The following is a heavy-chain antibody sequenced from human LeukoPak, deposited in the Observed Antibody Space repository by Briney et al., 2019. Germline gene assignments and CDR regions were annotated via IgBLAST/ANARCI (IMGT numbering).Heavy chain of an antibody. CDR2: INHSGST. CDR3: ARGRSYYGSGDTFDY. V-gene: IGHV4-34*01. Sequence: SETLSLTCAVYGGSFSGYYWSSIRQPPGKGLEWIGEINHSGSTNYNPSLKSRVTISVDTSKNQFSLKLSSVTAADTAVYYCARGRSYYGSGDTFDYWGQGTLVTVSS. CDR1: GGSFSGYY. J-gene: IGHJ4*02. D-gene: IGHD3-10*01.